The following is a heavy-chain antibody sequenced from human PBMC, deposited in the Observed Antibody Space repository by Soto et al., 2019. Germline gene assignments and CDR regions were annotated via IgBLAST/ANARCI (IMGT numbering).Heavy chain of an antibody. CDR3: ASVRGGYYYAMDV. Sequence: SETLSLTCPVSGGSISSSNWWSWVRQPPGKGLEWIGEIYHSGSTNYNPSLKSRVTISVDKSKNQFSLKLSSVTAADTAVYYCASVRGGYYYAMDVWGQGTTVTVSS. D-gene: IGHD3-10*02. V-gene: IGHV4-4*02. CDR1: GGSISSSNW. CDR2: IYHSGST. J-gene: IGHJ6*02.